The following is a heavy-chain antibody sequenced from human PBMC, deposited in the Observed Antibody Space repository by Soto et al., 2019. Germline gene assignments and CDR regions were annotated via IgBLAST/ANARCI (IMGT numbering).Heavy chain of an antibody. J-gene: IGHJ5*02. D-gene: IGHD1-26*01. CDR2: IYYSGST. CDR1: GGSISSGGYY. V-gene: IGHV4-39*01. CDR3: ATQEVGGSYVYTFDP. Sequence: TLSLTCTVSGGSISSGGYYWNWIRQSPGKGLEWIGSIYYSGSTYYNPSLKSRVTISVDTSKNQFSLKLSSVTAADTAVYYCATQEVGGSYVYTFDPWGQGTLVTVSS.